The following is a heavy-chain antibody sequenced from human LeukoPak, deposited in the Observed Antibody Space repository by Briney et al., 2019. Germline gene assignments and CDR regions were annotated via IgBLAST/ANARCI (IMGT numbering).Heavy chain of an antibody. Sequence: ASVKVSCKASGYTFTSYYMHWVRQAPGQGLEWMGIINPSGGSTSYAQKFQGRVTMTRDTSISTAYVELNELISDDTAVYYCAGKLVGGNPFDFWGQGTLVTVSS. CDR1: GYTFTSYY. J-gene: IGHJ4*02. CDR2: INPSGGST. CDR3: AGKLVGGNPFDF. D-gene: IGHD1-26*01. V-gene: IGHV1-46*01.